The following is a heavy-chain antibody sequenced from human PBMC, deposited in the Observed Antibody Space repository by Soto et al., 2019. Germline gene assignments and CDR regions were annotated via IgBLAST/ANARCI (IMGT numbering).Heavy chain of an antibody. J-gene: IGHJ4*02. CDR2: IFYSGT. Sequence: SETLSLTCTVSGASISSYYWSWIRQPPGKGLEWIGYIFYSGTNYNPSLKSRVTISADTSKNQFSLDLSSVTAADTAVYYCACGDYVRLDFWGQGSLVTVSS. V-gene: IGHV4-59*08. CDR1: GASISSYY. CDR3: ACGDYVRLDF. D-gene: IGHD4-17*01.